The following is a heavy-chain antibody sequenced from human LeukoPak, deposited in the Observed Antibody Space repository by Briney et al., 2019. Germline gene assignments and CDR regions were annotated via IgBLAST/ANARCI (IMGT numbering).Heavy chain of an antibody. CDR3: ARDRDSSSHYFDY. Sequence: GGSLRLSCAASGFTFRSHGMLRVRQAPGKGLEWVGVILYDGSDSYYTDSVKGRFTLSRDNSKNTLYLQMNSLRAEDTAVYFCARDRDSSSHYFDYWGQGALVTVSS. CDR1: GFTFRSHG. J-gene: IGHJ4*02. V-gene: IGHV3-33*05. D-gene: IGHD6-6*01. CDR2: ILYDGSDS.